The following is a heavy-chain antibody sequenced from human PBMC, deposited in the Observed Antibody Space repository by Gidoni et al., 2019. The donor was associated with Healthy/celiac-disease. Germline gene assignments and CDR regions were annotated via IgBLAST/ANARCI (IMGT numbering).Heavy chain of an antibody. V-gene: IGHV3-30*18. J-gene: IGHJ4*02. CDR2: ISYDGSNK. CDR1: GFTFSSYG. Sequence: QVQLVESGGGVVQPGRSLRLSCAASGFTFSSYGMHWVRQAPGKGLEWVAVISYDGSNKYYADSVKGRFTISRDNSKNTLYLQMNSLRAEDTAVYYCAKDTERVAVAGPSYNDYWGQGTLVTVSS. CDR3: AKDTERVAVAGPSYNDY. D-gene: IGHD6-19*01.